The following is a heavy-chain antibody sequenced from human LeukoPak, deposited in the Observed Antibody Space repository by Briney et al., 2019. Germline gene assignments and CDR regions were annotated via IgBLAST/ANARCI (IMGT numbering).Heavy chain of an antibody. CDR3: AKDLWSPSDY. J-gene: IGHJ4*02. D-gene: IGHD2-8*02. Sequence: GGSLRLSCAASGFTFSSYGMHWVRQAPGKGLEWVAFIRYDGSNKYYVDSVKGRFTISRDNSKNTLYLQINSLRVEDTAVYHCAKDLWSPSDYWGQGTLVTVSS. CDR2: IRYDGSNK. CDR1: GFTFSSYG. V-gene: IGHV3-30*02.